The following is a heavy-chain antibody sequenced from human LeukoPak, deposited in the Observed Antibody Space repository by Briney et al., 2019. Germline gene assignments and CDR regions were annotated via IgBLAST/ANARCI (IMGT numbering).Heavy chain of an antibody. Sequence: GGSLRLSCVASGFTFSGYWMSWVRQAPGKGLEWVSAISGSGGNTYYADSVKGRFTMSRDNSKNTLYLQMNSLRTEDTAFYYCAKDIGERGYSVHWGQGTLVTVSS. V-gene: IGHV3-23*01. D-gene: IGHD5/OR15-5a*01. J-gene: IGHJ4*02. CDR1: GFTFSGYW. CDR3: AKDIGERGYSVH. CDR2: ISGSGGNT.